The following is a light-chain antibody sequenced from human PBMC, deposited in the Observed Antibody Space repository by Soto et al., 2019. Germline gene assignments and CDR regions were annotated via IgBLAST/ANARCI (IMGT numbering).Light chain of an antibody. V-gene: IGKV1-39*01. CDR1: QSISSY. CDR3: QQSYSTPRT. J-gene: IGKJ1*01. Sequence: GDRVTITCRASQSISSYLNWYQQKPGKAPKLLIYAASSLQSGVPSRFSGSGSGTDFTLTISSLQPEDFATYYCQQSYSTPRTFGQGTNVDIK. CDR2: AAS.